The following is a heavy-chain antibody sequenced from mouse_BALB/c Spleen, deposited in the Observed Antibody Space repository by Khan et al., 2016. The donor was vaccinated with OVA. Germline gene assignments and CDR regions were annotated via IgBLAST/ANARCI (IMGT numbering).Heavy chain of an antibody. V-gene: IGHV3-2*02. CDR1: GYSITSGYG. Sequence: QLEESGPGLVKPSQSLSLTCTVTGYSITSGYGWNWIRQFPGNKLEWMGYISYSGSTNYNPPLKSLISITRDTSKNQFFLQLNSVTTEDTATYYCARTARIKYWGQGTTLTVSS. J-gene: IGHJ2*01. CDR3: ARTARIKY. D-gene: IGHD1-2*01. CDR2: ISYSGST.